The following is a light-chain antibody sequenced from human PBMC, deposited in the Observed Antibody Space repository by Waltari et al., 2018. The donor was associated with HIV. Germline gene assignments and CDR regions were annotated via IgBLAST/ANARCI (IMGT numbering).Light chain of an antibody. CDR2: KPN. CDR1: SSHVGRYS. J-gene: IGLJ2*01. Sequence: QSVLTQPPSASGTPGQRLPIPCSGRSSHVGRYSVRWSRQFPGTAPKTPIYKPNQRPSGVPDRFSGSKSGTSASLAISGLQSDDESVYYCAAWDDSLNGPLFGGGTQLTVL. V-gene: IGLV1-44*01. CDR3: AAWDDSLNGPL.